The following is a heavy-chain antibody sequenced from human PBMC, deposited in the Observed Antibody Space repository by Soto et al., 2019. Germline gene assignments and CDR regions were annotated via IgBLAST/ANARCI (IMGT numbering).Heavy chain of an antibody. Sequence: QLVESGGGLVKAGGSLRLSCVASGFTFSAHYMNWLRQAPGKGLDWLAYLTTDGTYRYYAESVRGRFTISRDNSKDLLYLQINDLRGEDSGVYYCAKERHDRNSRSDAFDVWGQGTTVTVSS. CDR2: LTTDGTYR. CDR1: GFTFSAHY. V-gene: IGHV3-11*01. D-gene: IGHD1-1*01. CDR3: AKERHDRNSRSDAFDV. J-gene: IGHJ3*01.